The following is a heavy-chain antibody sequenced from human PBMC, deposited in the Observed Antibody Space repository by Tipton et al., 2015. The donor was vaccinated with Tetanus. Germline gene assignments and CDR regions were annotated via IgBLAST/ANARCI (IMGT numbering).Heavy chain of an antibody. V-gene: IGHV4-30-2*01. J-gene: IGHJ4*02. Sequence: LRLSCTVSGGSISSSYYYWGWIRQPPGKGLEWIGYTYHTGGTYYNPSFKSRVTVSVDRSNNQFSLEMTSVTAADTAVYFCARAPYNSPGKYYFDYWGQGILVTVSS. CDR2: TYHTGGT. CDR1: GGSISSSYYY. CDR3: ARAPYNSPGKYYFDY. D-gene: IGHD5-24*01.